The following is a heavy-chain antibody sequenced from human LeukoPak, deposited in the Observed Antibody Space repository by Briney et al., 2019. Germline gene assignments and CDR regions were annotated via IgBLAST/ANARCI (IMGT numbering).Heavy chain of an antibody. V-gene: IGHV3-23*01. CDR2: ISGGGGST. D-gene: IGHD3-3*01. Sequence: PGGSLRLSCAASGFTFSSYAMSWVRQAPGKGLEWVSAISGGGGSTYYADSVKGRFTISRDNSKNTLFLQMHSLRAEDTAVYHCARAATWEWAWAFDIWGQGTMVTVSS. J-gene: IGHJ3*02. CDR1: GFTFSSYA. CDR3: ARAATWEWAWAFDI.